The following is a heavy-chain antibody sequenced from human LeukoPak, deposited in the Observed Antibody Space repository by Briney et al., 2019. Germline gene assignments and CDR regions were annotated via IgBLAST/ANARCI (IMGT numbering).Heavy chain of an antibody. J-gene: IGHJ6*02. D-gene: IGHD5-18*01. CDR2: MNPNSGNT. CDR3: ARGGIQLWSYYYGMDV. Sequence: GASVKVSCKASGYTFTSYGISWVRQATGQGLEWMGWMNPNSGNTGYAQKFQGRVTMTRNTSISTAYMELSSLRSEDTAVYYCARGGIQLWSYYYGMDVWGQGTTVTVSS. CDR1: GYTFTSYG. V-gene: IGHV1-8*02.